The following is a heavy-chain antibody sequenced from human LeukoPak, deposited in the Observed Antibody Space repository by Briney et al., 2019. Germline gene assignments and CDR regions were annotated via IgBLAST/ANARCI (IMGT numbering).Heavy chain of an antibody. V-gene: IGHV1-69*05. CDR1: GGTFSSYA. Sequence: SVKVSCKASGGTFSSYAISWVRQAPGQGLEWMGGIIPIFGTANFAQKFQGRVTITTDESTSTAYRELSSLRSEDTAVYYCACSSSSGRWFDPWGQGTLVTVSS. J-gene: IGHJ5*02. CDR3: ACSSSSGRWFDP. D-gene: IGHD6-6*01. CDR2: IIPIFGTA.